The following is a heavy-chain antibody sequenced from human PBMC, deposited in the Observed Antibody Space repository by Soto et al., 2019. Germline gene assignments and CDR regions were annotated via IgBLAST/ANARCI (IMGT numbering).Heavy chain of an antibody. Sequence: QVQLVESGGGVVQPGRSLRLSCVVSGFSFRDYDMNWVRQVPGKGLEWAAVISYNGNDKYYADSVKGRFTLSRDTSKNTLYLQMNSLRTGDMAVYYCVRVEGIAVTTWGQGTMVTVSS. D-gene: IGHD6-19*01. CDR1: GFSFRDYD. J-gene: IGHJ5*02. CDR3: VRVEGIAVTT. V-gene: IGHV3-30*03. CDR2: ISYNGNDK.